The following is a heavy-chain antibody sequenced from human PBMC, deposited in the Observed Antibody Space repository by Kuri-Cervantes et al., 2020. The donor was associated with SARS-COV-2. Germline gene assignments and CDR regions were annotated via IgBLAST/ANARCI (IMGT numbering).Heavy chain of an antibody. J-gene: IGHJ4*02. CDR2: IIPLFGTV. Sequence: SVKVSCKAPGCTFTSYAIRWVRQAPGHGLEWMGGIIPLFGTVVYAEKFQGRVTITAEGSTNTAYLDLRSLTSDDTAVYYCASDYFDVDAYFESKAAYWGQGTRVTVSS. D-gene: IGHD3-16*01. CDR1: GCTFTSYA. V-gene: IGHV1-69*13. CDR3: ASDYFDVDAYFESKAAY.